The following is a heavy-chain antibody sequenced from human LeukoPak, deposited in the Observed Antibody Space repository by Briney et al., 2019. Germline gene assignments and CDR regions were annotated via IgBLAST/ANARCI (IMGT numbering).Heavy chain of an antibody. V-gene: IGHV1-2*02. J-gene: IGHJ6*02. Sequence: ASVKVSCKASVYTFTGYYMHWVRQAPGPGHEWMGSINPNSGGTHYAQQYQGRVTMTRDTSIRTAYMELSRLRSDDTAVYYCARTTTVTAVDYYYGMDVWGQGTTVTVSS. CDR1: VYTFTGYY. D-gene: IGHD4-17*01. CDR3: ARTTTVTAVDYYYGMDV. CDR2: INPNSGGT.